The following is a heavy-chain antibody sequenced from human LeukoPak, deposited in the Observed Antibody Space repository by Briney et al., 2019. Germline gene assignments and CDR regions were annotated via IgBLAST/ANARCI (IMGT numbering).Heavy chain of an antibody. CDR3: ARQGAVAGEFDY. Sequence: ASVKVSCKASGYTFTNYDINWVRQAPGQGLEWMGWISPYNGNTDYAQKLQGRVTKTTDTSTTTAYMELRSLRSDDTAIYYCARQGAVAGEFDYWGQGTLVTVSS. J-gene: IGHJ4*02. D-gene: IGHD6-19*01. CDR1: GYTFTNYD. CDR2: ISPYNGNT. V-gene: IGHV1-18*01.